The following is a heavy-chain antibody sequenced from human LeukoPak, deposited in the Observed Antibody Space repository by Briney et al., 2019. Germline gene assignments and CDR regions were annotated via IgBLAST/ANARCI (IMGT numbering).Heavy chain of an antibody. CDR2: IKEDGSKK. CDR3: AMIEQVVSNVEGGY. V-gene: IGHV3-7*01. Sequence: PGGSLRLSCAASGFTFSEFWMSWVRQAPGKGLEWLANIKEDGSKKYYVDSVKGRFTISRDNAKNSLYLQMNSLRADDTAVYFCAMIEQVVSNVEGGYWGQGTLVTVSS. J-gene: IGHJ4*02. D-gene: IGHD6-6*01. CDR1: GFTFSEFW.